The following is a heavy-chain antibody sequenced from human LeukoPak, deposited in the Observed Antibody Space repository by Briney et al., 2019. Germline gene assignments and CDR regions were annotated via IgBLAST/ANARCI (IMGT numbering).Heavy chain of an antibody. CDR3: ATYYVGVGGRGH. CDR2: IYYGGST. Sequence: SETLSLTCTVSDASIIGYYWGWIRQPPGKGLEWIAYIYYGGSTEYNPSLKSRVTISIDTPKNQFSLKVTSVTAADTAVYYCATYYVGVGGRGHWGPGTLVTVSS. V-gene: IGHV4-59*01. CDR1: DASIIGYY. D-gene: IGHD3-10*02. J-gene: IGHJ4*02.